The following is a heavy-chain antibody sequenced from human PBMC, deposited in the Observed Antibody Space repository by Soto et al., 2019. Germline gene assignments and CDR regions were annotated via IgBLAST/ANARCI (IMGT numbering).Heavy chain of an antibody. CDR3: AKDPQEWWLVRGIYYFDY. CDR2: ISYDGSNK. Sequence: GGSLRLSCAASGFTFSSYGMHWVRQAPGKGLEWVAVISYDGSNKYYADSVKGRFTISRDNSKNTLYLQMNSLRAEDTAVYYCAKDPQEWWLVRGIYYFDYWGQGNLVTVSS. CDR1: GFTFSSYG. V-gene: IGHV3-30*18. J-gene: IGHJ4*02. D-gene: IGHD6-19*01.